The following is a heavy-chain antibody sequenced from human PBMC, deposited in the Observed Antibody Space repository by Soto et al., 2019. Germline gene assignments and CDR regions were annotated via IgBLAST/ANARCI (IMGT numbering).Heavy chain of an antibody. D-gene: IGHD1-1*01. Sequence: EVQLLESGGGLVQPGGSLRLSCAASGVTFSNYAMSWVRQAPGKGLEWVSAISGSGTRTYYADSVKGRFTIPRDNSKNKLYLQMNSLRAEDMAVYYCAKVFGTDDAFDMWGQGTMVTVSS. CDR3: AKVFGTDDAFDM. J-gene: IGHJ3*02. V-gene: IGHV3-23*01. CDR2: ISGSGTRT. CDR1: GVTFSNYA.